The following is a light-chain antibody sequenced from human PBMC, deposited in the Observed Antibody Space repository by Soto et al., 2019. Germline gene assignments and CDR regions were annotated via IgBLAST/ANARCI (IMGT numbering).Light chain of an antibody. V-gene: IGLV1-40*01. CDR2: SNT. CDR1: SSNIEAGYE. CDR3: QSYDNSLSGFYV. J-gene: IGLJ1*01. Sequence: QSVLTQPPSVSGAPGQRVTLSCTGSSSNIEAGYEVHWYQQIPGTASKVLIYSNTHRPSGVPDRFSGSKSGTSASLAITDLQAEDEADYYCQSYDNSLSGFYVFGTGTKVTVL.